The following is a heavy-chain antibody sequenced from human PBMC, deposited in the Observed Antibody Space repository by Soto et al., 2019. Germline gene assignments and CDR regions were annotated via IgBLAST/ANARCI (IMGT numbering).Heavy chain of an antibody. CDR3: ARSLPLRNADY. CDR1: GASISSGDYY. D-gene: IGHD5-12*01. Sequence: SETLSLTCTVSGASISSGDYYWSWIRQLPGKGLEWIGYIYYSGSTYYDPSLTSRVSMSVDTSKNQFSLKLTSVTAADTAVYYCARSLPLRNADYWGQGALVTVSS. V-gene: IGHV4-31*03. J-gene: IGHJ4*02. CDR2: IYYSGST.